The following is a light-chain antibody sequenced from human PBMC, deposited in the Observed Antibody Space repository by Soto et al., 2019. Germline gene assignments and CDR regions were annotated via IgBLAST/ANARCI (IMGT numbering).Light chain of an antibody. Sequence: EIVMTQSPATLSVSPGERATLSYRASQSVSSNLAWYQQKPGQAPRLLMYGASTRATGIPARFSGSGSGTEFTLTISSLQSEDFAVYYCQQYDNWPRTFGQGTKVEIK. CDR3: QQYDNWPRT. J-gene: IGKJ1*01. CDR1: QSVSSN. V-gene: IGKV3-15*01. CDR2: GAS.